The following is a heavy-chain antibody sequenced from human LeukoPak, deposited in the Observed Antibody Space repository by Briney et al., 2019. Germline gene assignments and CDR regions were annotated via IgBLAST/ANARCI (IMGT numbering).Heavy chain of an antibody. V-gene: IGHV1-46*01. CDR1: GYTFTSYY. Sequence: ASVTVSCKASGYTFTSYYMHWVRQAPGQGLEWMGIINPSGGSTSYAQKFQGRVTMTRDTSTSTVYMELSSLRSEDTAVSYCARVPYADKDIVVVPAASNYFDYWGQGTLVTVSS. J-gene: IGHJ4*02. CDR3: ARVPYADKDIVVVPAASNYFDY. CDR2: INPSGGST. D-gene: IGHD2-2*01.